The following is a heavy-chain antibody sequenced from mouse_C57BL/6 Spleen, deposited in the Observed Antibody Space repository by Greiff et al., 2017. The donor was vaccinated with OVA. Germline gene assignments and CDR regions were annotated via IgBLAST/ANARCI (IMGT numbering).Heavy chain of an antibody. J-gene: IGHJ4*01. Sequence: EVKLVESGPSLVKPSQTVSLTCTVTGYSITNGNHWWNWIRQVSGSKLEWIGYLISSGSTDSNPSLKRRISITRDNSKNQLFLQLNSVTTEDIATYYCARGKDYAMDYWGQGTSVTVSS. CDR3: ARGKDYAMDY. V-gene: IGHV3-4*01. CDR1: GYSITNGNHW. CDR2: LISSGST.